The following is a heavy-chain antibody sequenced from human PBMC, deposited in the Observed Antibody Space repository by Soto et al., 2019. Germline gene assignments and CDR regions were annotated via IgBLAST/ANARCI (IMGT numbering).Heavy chain of an antibody. D-gene: IGHD1-26*01. Sequence: GGPLRLSCSASGFTFSTYAMHWVRQAPGKGLEYISGISSNGGSTYYADSVKGRFTNSRDNSKNTLYLQLSSLRAEDTAVYYCVRDSGSFGSSYFDNWGLGTVVTVSS. CDR2: ISSNGGST. CDR1: GFTFSTYA. J-gene: IGHJ4*02. CDR3: VRDSGSFGSSYFDN. V-gene: IGHV3-64D*06.